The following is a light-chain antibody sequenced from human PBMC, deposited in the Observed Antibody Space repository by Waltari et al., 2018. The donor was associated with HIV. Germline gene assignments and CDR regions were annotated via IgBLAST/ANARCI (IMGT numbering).Light chain of an antibody. Sequence: DIVMTQSPDSLVVSLVERATINCKSSPSVLYSSNNKNYVAWYQQKPGQRPKLLIYWASTRESGVPDRCSGSGSGRDFTLTISRRKAEDVAVYYCQQYYRTPLYTVGQGTKLEIK. J-gene: IGKJ2*01. CDR1: PSVLYSSNNKNY. CDR2: WAS. V-gene: IGKV4-1*01. CDR3: QQYYRTPLYT.